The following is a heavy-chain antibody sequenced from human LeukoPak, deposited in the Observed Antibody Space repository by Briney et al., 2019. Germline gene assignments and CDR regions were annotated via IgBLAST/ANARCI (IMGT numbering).Heavy chain of an antibody. CDR1: GFSLSTSGVG. CDR3: AHNGVYCSSTSCYDY. Sequence: ESGPTLVKPTQTLTLTCTFSGFSLSTSGVGVGWIRQPPGKALEWLALIYWNDDKRYSPSLKSRLTITKDTSKNQVVLTMTNMYPVDTATYYCAHNGVYCSSTSCYDYWGQGTLVTVSS. J-gene: IGHJ4*02. D-gene: IGHD2-2*01. CDR2: IYWNDDK. V-gene: IGHV2-5*01.